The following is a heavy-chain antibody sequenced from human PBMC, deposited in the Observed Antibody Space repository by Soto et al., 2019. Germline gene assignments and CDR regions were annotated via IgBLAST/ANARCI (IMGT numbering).Heavy chain of an antibody. CDR1: CGYSGGGGYC. J-gene: IGHJ4*01. CDR3: ASRPPGYWFGVFDY. V-gene: IGHV4-61*08. D-gene: IGHD2-15*01. CDR2: IYYSGAT. Sequence: PSETLSLTSTVSCGYSGGGGYCWSWIRQPPGKGLEWIGYIYYSGATDYTPSLKSRVTISLDTSKSQFSLKLTSVTAADTAVYYCASRPPGYWFGVFDYWSHGTQVTVSS.